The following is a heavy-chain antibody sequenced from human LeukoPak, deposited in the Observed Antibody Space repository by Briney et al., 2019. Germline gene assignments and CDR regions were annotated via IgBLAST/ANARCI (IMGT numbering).Heavy chain of an antibody. D-gene: IGHD2-15*01. Sequence: PSETLSLTCTVSGGSISSSSYYWGWIRQPPGKGLEWIGEINHSGSTNYNPSLKGRVTISVDTSKNQFSLKLSSVTAADTAVYYCARGIPCSGGSCYLDYWGQGTLVTVSS. CDR2: INHSGST. CDR3: ARGIPCSGGSCYLDY. V-gene: IGHV4-39*07. CDR1: GGSISSSSYY. J-gene: IGHJ4*02.